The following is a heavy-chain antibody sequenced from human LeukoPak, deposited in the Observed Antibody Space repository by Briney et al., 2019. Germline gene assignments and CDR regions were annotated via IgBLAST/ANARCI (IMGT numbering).Heavy chain of an antibody. CDR1: GFTFSGSA. Sequence: PGGSLRLSCAASGFTFSGSAMHWVRQASGKGLEWVGRIRSKANSYATAYAASVKGRFTISRDDSKDTAYLQMNSLKAEDTAVYYCTRSGGYVDYWGQGTLVTVSS. CDR3: TRSGGYVDY. V-gene: IGHV3-73*01. J-gene: IGHJ4*02. D-gene: IGHD1-26*01. CDR2: IRSKANSYAT.